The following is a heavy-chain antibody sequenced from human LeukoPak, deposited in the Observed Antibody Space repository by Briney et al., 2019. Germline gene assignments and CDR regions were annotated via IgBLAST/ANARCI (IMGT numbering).Heavy chain of an antibody. V-gene: IGHV4-59*12. Sequence: SETLSLTCTVSGGSISSYYWNWIRQPPGKGLEWIGYIYYSGSTNYNPSLKSRVTISVDTSKNQFSLKLSSVTAADTAVYYCASSIAAAYRLDAFDIWGQGTMVTVSS. CDR1: GGSISSYY. D-gene: IGHD6-13*01. CDR2: IYYSGST. CDR3: ASSIAAAYRLDAFDI. J-gene: IGHJ3*02.